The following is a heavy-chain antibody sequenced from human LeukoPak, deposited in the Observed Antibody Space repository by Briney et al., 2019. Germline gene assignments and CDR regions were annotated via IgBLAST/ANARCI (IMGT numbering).Heavy chain of an antibody. J-gene: IGHJ3*02. CDR1: GFTFSSYE. CDR3: ARDAPINGAFDI. D-gene: IGHD2-8*01. Sequence: GGSLRLSCTASGFTFSSYEMIWVRQAPGKGLEWVSFISSGGGTTYYADSVKGRFTISRDNAGKSLYLEMNNLRAEDTAFYYCARDAPINGAFDIWGQGTMVTVSS. V-gene: IGHV3-48*03. CDR2: ISSGGGTT.